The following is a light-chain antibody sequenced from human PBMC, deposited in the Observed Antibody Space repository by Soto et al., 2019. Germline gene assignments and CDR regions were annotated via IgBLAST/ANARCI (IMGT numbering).Light chain of an antibody. J-gene: IGKJ1*01. CDR1: QSVSSA. V-gene: IGKV3D-15*01. CDR3: QQYNNWPRT. CDR2: GAS. Sequence: ETVMTQSPATLSVSPGERATLSCRASQSVSSALAWFQQKPGQAPRLLIYGASTRATGIPARFSGSGSGTEFTLTISSLQSEDFAVYYCQQYNNWPRTFGQGTKVDIK.